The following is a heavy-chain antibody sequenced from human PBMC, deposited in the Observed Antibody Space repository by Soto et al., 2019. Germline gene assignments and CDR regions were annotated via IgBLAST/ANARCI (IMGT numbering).Heavy chain of an antibody. D-gene: IGHD3-3*02. Sequence: SETLSLTCSVPGAAISSYYWSWVRQPAGKGLGWIGRVFSSGSTNYNASLKSRVTMSIDTSKNEVSLTLRSVTAADTAVYYCGRLAFSYFGMDVWGPGTTVT. V-gene: IGHV4-4*07. CDR1: GAAISSYY. CDR3: GRLAFSYFGMDV. J-gene: IGHJ6*02. CDR2: VFSSGST.